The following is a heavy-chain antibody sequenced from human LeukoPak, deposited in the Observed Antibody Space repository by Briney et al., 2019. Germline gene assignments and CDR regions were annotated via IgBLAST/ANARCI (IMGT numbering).Heavy chain of an antibody. D-gene: IGHD1-14*01. CDR3: AREVFFDY. CDR2: IYYSGST. J-gene: IGHJ4*02. V-gene: IGHV4-39*07. Sequence: SQTLSLTCTVSGGSISSGSYYWGWIRQPPGKGLEWIGSIYYSGSTYYNPSLKSRVTISVDTSKNQFSLKLSSVTAADTAVYYCAREVFFDYWGQGTLVTVSS. CDR1: GGSISSGSYY.